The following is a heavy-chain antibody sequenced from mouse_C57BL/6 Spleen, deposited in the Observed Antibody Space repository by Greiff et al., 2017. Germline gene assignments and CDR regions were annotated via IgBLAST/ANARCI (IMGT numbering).Heavy chain of an antibody. V-gene: IGHV5-17*01. CDR3: ARPYYYGRGPFYAMDY. CDR1: GFTFSDYG. CDR2: ISSGSSTI. Sequence: EVMLVESGGGLVKPGGSLKLSCAASGFTFSDYGMHWVRQAPEKGLEWVAYISSGSSTIYYADTVKGRFTISRDNAKNTLFLQMTSLRSEDTAMYYCARPYYYGRGPFYAMDYWGQGTSVTVSS. D-gene: IGHD1-1*01. J-gene: IGHJ4*01.